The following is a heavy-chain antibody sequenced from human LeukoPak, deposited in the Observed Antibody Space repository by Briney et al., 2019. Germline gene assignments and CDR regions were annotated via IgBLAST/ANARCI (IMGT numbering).Heavy chain of an antibody. CDR3: AELGITMIGGV. CDR1: RFTFSNYV. CDR2: ISYDGSDK. D-gene: IGHD3-10*02. J-gene: IGHJ6*04. V-gene: IGHV3-30*18. Sequence: PGGSLRLSCAASRFTFSNYVMHWVRQAPGKGLEWVAVISYDGSDKYYADSVKGRFTISRDNSKNTLYLQMNSLRAEDTAVYYCAELGITMIGGVWGKGTTVTISS.